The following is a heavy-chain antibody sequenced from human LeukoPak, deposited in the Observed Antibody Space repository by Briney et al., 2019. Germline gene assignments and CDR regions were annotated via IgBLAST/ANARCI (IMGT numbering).Heavy chain of an antibody. V-gene: IGHV1-46*01. CDR3: ARDIVTNGYYYYYMDV. Sequence: ASVKVSCKASGYTFTSYYMHWVRQAPGQGLEWMGIINPSGGSTTYTQKFQGRVTMTRDTSISTAYMELSRLRSDDTAVYYCARDIVTNGYYYYYMDVWGKGTTVTISS. J-gene: IGHJ6*03. CDR1: GYTFTSYY. D-gene: IGHD3-16*02. CDR2: INPSGGST.